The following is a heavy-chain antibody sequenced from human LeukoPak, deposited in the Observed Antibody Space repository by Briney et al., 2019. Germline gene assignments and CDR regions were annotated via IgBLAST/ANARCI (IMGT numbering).Heavy chain of an antibody. J-gene: IGHJ4*02. CDR3: ARHMNSGTYPLDI. Sequence: PSETLSLTCTVSGGSISSYFWSWMRQPPGKELEWIAYIHSSGSTTNYKPSLKSRITISVDTSKNQLSLNLSSVTAADTAVYFCARHMNSGTYPLDIWGQGTLVTVSS. D-gene: IGHD1-26*01. CDR2: IHSSGST. V-gene: IGHV4-59*08. CDR1: GGSISSYF.